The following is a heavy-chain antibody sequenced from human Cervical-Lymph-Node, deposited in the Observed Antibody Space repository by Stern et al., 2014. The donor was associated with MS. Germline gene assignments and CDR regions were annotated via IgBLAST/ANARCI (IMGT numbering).Heavy chain of an antibody. CDR3: VRADGSTDDY. CDR1: GFSFRNYY. CDR2: ISSSGELI. J-gene: IGHJ4*02. Sequence: VQLLESGGGLVTPGGSLRLSCAASGFSFRNYYMSWIRQAPGKGLEWVSYISSSGELIDYADSVKGRFTISRDNAKNSLYLQMNSLRADDTAIYYCVRADGSTDDYWGQGTLVTVSS. D-gene: IGHD3-10*01. V-gene: IGHV3-11*01.